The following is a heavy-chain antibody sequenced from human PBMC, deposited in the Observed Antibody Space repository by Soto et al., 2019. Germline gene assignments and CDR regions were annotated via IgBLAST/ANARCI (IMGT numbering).Heavy chain of an antibody. CDR2: VSYDGDNE. CDR3: ATRPSGAFDI. V-gene: IGHV3-30*03. D-gene: IGHD3-10*01. CDR1: GFTFSNYA. J-gene: IGHJ3*02. Sequence: PGGSLRLSCAASGFTFSNYAMHWVRQAPGKGLEWVAIVSYDGDNEYYADSVRGRFFISRDNAKNSLYLQMNSLRDEDTAVYYCATRPSGAFDIWGQGTMVTVSS.